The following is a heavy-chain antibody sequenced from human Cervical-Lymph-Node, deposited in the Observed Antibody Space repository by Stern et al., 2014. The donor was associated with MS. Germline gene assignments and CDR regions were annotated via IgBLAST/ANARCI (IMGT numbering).Heavy chain of an antibody. CDR1: GYTFSGHY. V-gene: IGHV1-2*02. J-gene: IGHJ6*02. CDR2: LNNNSSVT. D-gene: IGHD3-22*01. CDR3: IRDSRSSASTMRNYYYGMDV. Sequence: VQLVESGAEVQKPGASVKISCKASGYTFSGHYMHWVRQAPGQGLGWMGWLNNNSSVTNYAQKFQGRGTMTRETSITTAYMELSRRRSDDTAVYFCIRDSRSSASTMRNYYYGMDVWGQGTTVTVSS.